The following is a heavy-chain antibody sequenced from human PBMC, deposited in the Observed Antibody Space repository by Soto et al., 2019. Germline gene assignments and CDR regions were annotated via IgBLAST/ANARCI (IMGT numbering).Heavy chain of an antibody. CDR2: ISYDGSNK. CDR1: GFTFSSYG. D-gene: IGHD1-26*01. CDR3: AKRERELLNYYYYGMDV. V-gene: IGHV3-30*18. Sequence: PGGSLRLSCAASGFTFSSYGMHWVRQAPGKGLEWVAVISYDGSNKYYADSVKGRFTISRDNSKNTLYLQMNSLRAEDTAVYYCAKRERELLNYYYYGMDVWGQGTTVIVSS. J-gene: IGHJ6*02.